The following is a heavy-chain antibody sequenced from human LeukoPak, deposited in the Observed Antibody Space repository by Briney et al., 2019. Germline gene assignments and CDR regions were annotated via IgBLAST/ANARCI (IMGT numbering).Heavy chain of an antibody. CDR2: IYTSGST. CDR1: GGSISSYY. V-gene: IGHV4-4*07. J-gene: IGHJ4*02. Sequence: SETLSLTCTVSGGSISSYYWSWIRQPAGKGLEWIGRIYTSGSTNYNPSLKSRVTMSVDTSKNQFSLKLSSVTAADTAVYYCARDDTIAAAGNFDYWGQGTLVTVSS. CDR3: ARDDTIAAAGNFDY. D-gene: IGHD6-13*01.